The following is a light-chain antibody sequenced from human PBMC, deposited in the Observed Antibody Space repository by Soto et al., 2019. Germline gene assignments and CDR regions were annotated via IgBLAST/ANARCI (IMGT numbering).Light chain of an antibody. CDR3: SSYTSSNTLHVV. CDR1: NSDVGGYNY. J-gene: IGLJ2*01. Sequence: QSALTQPASVSGSPGQSITISCTGTNSDVGGYNYVSWYQQHPGKAPKLIIFEVSDRPSGVSNRFSGSKSGNTASLTISGLQAEDEADYYCSSYTSSNTLHVVFGGGTKLTVL. V-gene: IGLV2-14*03. CDR2: EVS.